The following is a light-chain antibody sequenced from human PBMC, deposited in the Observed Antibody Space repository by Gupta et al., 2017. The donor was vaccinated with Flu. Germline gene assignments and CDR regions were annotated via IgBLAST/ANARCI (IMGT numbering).Light chain of an antibody. CDR3: QHDNSYSRP. J-gene: IGKJ4*02. V-gene: IGKV1-5*03. CDR1: QSISVS. Sequence: DTQLTQSPSTLSPPVGDRVTIPCGPSQSISVSLAWYQQKPGKAPELLIYRVSTLHSGVPSRFSGSGSGTEFTLTISSLQPDDFATYYCQHDNSYSRPFGEGTQVEIK. CDR2: RVS.